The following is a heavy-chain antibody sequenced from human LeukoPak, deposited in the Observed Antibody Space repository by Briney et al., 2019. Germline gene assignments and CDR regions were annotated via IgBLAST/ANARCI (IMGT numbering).Heavy chain of an antibody. D-gene: IGHD6-13*01. J-gene: IGHJ6*02. Sequence: PSETLSLTCAVYGGSFSGYCWSWIRQPPGKGLEWIGEINHSGSTNYNPSLKSRVTISVDTSKNQFSLKLSSVTAADTAVYYCARTGGSSWYTYYYGMDVWGQGTTVTVSS. V-gene: IGHV4-34*01. CDR2: INHSGST. CDR3: ARTGGSSWYTYYYGMDV. CDR1: GGSFSGYC.